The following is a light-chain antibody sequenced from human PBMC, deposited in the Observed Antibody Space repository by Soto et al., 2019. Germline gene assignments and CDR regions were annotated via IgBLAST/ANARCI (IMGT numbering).Light chain of an antibody. CDR1: QSVSSN. CDR3: QQYNNWPLT. J-gene: IGKJ4*01. CDR2: DAS. V-gene: IGKV3-15*01. Sequence: EVVMTQSPATLSVSPGERATLSCRASQSVSSNLAWYQHKPGQAPRPLIYDASTRATGIPARFSVSGSGTEFTLTISSLQSEDFAVYYCQQYNNWPLTFGGGTKVEIK.